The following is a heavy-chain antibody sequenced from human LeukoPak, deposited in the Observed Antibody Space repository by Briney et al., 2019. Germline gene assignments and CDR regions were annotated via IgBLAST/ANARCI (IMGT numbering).Heavy chain of an antibody. Sequence: ASVKVSCKASGYTFTGYYVHWVRQAPGQGLEWMGWINPNSGGTNYAQKFQGRVTMTRDTSISTAYMELSRLRSDDTAVYYCARRLEVYSSSWYYFDYWGQGTLVTVSS. CDR1: GYTFTGYY. V-gene: IGHV1-2*02. CDR3: ARRLEVYSSSWYYFDY. CDR2: INPNSGGT. J-gene: IGHJ4*02. D-gene: IGHD6-13*01.